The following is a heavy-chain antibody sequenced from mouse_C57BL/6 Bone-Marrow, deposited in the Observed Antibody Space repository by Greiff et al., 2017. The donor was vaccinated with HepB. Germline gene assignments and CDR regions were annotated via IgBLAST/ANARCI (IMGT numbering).Heavy chain of an antibody. CDR3: ARGNYYTWFAY. D-gene: IGHD1-1*01. CDR2: IDPEDGET. Sequence: EVMLVESGAELVKPGASVKLSCTASGFNIKDYYMHWVKQRTEQGLEWIGRIDPEDGETKYAPKFQGKATITADTSSNTAYPQLSSLTSEDTAVYYCARGNYYTWFAYWGQGTLVTVSA. J-gene: IGHJ3*01. CDR1: GFNIKDYY. V-gene: IGHV14-2*01.